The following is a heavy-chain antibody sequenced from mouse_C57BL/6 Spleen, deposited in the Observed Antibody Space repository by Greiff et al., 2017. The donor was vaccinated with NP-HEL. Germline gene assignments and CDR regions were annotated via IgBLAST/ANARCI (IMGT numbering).Heavy chain of an antibody. V-gene: IGHV1-61*01. Sequence: VQLKQPGAELVRPGSSVKLSCKASGYTFTSYWMDWVKQRPGQGLEWIGNIYPSDSETHYNQKFKDKATLTVDKSSSTAYMQLSSLTSEDSAVYYCARSASYGSSYGYFDYWGQGTTLTVSS. CDR2: IYPSDSET. D-gene: IGHD1-1*01. J-gene: IGHJ2*01. CDR1: GYTFTSYW. CDR3: ARSASYGSSYGYFDY.